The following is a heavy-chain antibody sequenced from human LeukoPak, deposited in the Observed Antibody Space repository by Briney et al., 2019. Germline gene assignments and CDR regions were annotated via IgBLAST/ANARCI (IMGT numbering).Heavy chain of an antibody. Sequence: ASVKVSCKASGYTFTGYYMHWVRPASGQGLEWMGWINPNSGGTNYAQKFQGRVTMTRDTSISTAYMELSRLRSDDTAVYYCAREGLAAAGTAFDYWGQGTLVTVSS. D-gene: IGHD6-13*01. CDR1: GYTFTGYY. CDR3: AREGLAAAGTAFDY. J-gene: IGHJ4*02. CDR2: INPNSGGT. V-gene: IGHV1-2*02.